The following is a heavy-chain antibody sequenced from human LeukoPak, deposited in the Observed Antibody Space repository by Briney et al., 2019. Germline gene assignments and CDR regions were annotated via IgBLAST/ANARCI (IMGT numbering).Heavy chain of an antibody. Sequence: PGGSLRPSCAASGFTFSSYGMHWVRQAPGKGLEWVAFIRYDGSNKYYADSVKGRFTISRDNSKNTLYLQMNSLRAEDTAVYYCAKDLGPVGVGDYWGQGTLVTVSS. D-gene: IGHD1-26*01. V-gene: IGHV3-30*02. CDR1: GFTFSSYG. CDR3: AKDLGPVGVGDY. CDR2: IRYDGSNK. J-gene: IGHJ4*02.